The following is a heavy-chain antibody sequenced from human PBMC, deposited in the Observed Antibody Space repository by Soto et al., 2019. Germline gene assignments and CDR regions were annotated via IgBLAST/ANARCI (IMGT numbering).Heavy chain of an antibody. D-gene: IGHD3-9*01. CDR3: AAHYYDILTGTDIDY. CDR1: GFTFTSSA. Sequence: SVKVCCKASGFTFTSSAMQWVRQARGQRLEWIGWIVVGSGNTNYAQKFQERVKITRDMSTSTAYMELSSLRSEDTAVYYCAAHYYDILTGTDIDYWGQGTLVTVS. V-gene: IGHV1-58*02. J-gene: IGHJ4*02. CDR2: IVVGSGNT.